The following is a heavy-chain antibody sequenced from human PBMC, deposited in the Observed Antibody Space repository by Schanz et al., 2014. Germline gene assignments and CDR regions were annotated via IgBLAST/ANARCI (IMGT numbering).Heavy chain of an antibody. CDR2: ISYHGSER. V-gene: IGHV3-30*03. D-gene: IGHD3-10*01. Sequence: QVQLVESGGGVVQPGRSLRLSCAGSGFSFSDYGMHWVRQAPGRGLEWVAVISYHGSERYYADSVKGRFTISRDNSKNTLYLQMNSLRTEDTAVYFCARGGAGSVLFFFDYWGQGTLVTVSS. J-gene: IGHJ4*02. CDR1: GFSFSDYG. CDR3: ARGGAGSVLFFFDY.